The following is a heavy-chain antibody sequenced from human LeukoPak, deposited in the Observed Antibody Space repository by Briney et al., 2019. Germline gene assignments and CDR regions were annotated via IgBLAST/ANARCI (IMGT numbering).Heavy chain of an antibody. V-gene: IGHV3-23*01. CDR3: AKVLVGATTIDY. CDR1: GFTFSSYA. CDR2: ISGSGGST. Sequence: GGSLRLSCAASGFTFSSYAMSWVRQAPGKGLEWVSAISGSGGSTYYADSVKGRLTISRDNSKNTLYLQMNSLRAEDTAVYYCAKVLVGATTIDYWGQGTLVTVSS. J-gene: IGHJ4*02. D-gene: IGHD1-26*01.